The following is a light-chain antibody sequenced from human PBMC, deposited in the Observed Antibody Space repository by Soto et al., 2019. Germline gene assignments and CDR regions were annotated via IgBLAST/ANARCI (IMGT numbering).Light chain of an antibody. Sequence: QSVLTQPPSVSAAPGQRVTISCSGSSSNIGANYVSWYQQLPGTAPKLLIYENNKRPSGIPGRLSGSKSGTSATLGITGLQAGDEADYYCGTWDTGLRTFVFGTGTKVTVL. V-gene: IGLV1-51*02. CDR2: ENN. CDR3: GTWDTGLRTFV. J-gene: IGLJ1*01. CDR1: SSNIGANY.